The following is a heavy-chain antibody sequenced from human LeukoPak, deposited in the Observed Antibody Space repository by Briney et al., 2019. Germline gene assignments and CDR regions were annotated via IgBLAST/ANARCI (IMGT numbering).Heavy chain of an antibody. D-gene: IGHD5-24*01. CDR3: ASIREMATISRLDY. V-gene: IGHV1-69*13. CDR2: IIPIFGTA. Sequence: SVKVSCKASGGTFSSYAISWVRQAPGQGLEWMGGIIPIFGTANYAQKFQGRVTITADESTSTAYMELSSLRSEDTAVYYCASIREMATISRLDYWGQGTLVTVSS. J-gene: IGHJ4*02. CDR1: GGTFSSYA.